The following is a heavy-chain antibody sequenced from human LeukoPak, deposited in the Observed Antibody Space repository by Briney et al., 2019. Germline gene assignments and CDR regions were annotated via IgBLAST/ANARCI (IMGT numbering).Heavy chain of an antibody. Sequence: SETLSLTCTVSGGFISSYYWSWIRQPPGKGLEWIGYISYSGSTNYNPSLKSRVTISVDTSKGQFYLKLSSVTAADTAVYFCASGTYYWYFDLWGRGTLVTVSS. CDR2: ISYSGST. V-gene: IGHV4-59*01. CDR1: GGFISSYY. D-gene: IGHD1-26*01. J-gene: IGHJ2*01. CDR3: ASGTYYWYFDL.